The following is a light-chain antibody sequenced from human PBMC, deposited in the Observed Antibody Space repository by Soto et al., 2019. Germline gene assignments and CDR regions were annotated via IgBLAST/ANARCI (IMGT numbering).Light chain of an antibody. Sequence: QSVLTQPAAVSGSPGQSVTISCTGTSGDVSAYKYVSWYQQHPGKAPKLMIYEVSNRPSGVSNRFSGSKSGNTASLTISGLQADDEADYYCNSYAGDIIRFVFGTGTKVTVL. V-gene: IGLV2-14*01. CDR3: NSYAGDIIRFV. J-gene: IGLJ1*01. CDR1: SGDVSAYKY. CDR2: EVS.